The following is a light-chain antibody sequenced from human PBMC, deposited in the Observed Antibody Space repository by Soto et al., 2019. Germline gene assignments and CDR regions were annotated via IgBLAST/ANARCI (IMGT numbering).Light chain of an antibody. CDR2: GAS. Sequence: MALTQSPGTLSLSPGERATLSCMASQSIRSHYLAWYQQKPGQAPRLLIYGASSRATGIPDRFSGSGSGTDFTLTISRLEPEDFAVYYCQRYGSSLTFGQGTRLEIK. J-gene: IGKJ5*01. CDR1: QSIRSHY. CDR3: QRYGSSLT. V-gene: IGKV3-20*01.